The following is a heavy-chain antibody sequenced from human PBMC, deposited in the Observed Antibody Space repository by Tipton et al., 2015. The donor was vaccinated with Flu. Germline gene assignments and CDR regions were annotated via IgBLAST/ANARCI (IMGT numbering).Heavy chain of an antibody. Sequence: SLRLSCAASGFTFSSYGMHWVRQAPGKGLEWVAVISYDGSNKYYADSVKGRFTISRDNSKNTLYLQMNSLRAEDTAVYYCAKSKKNSVGLGLWFGENWGQYSYHGMDVWGQRTAAPVSS. D-gene: IGHD3-10*01. CDR3: AKSKKNSVGLGLWFGENWGQYSYHGMDV. CDR2: ISYDGSNK. V-gene: IGHV3-30*18. J-gene: IGHJ6*02. CDR1: GFTFSSYG.